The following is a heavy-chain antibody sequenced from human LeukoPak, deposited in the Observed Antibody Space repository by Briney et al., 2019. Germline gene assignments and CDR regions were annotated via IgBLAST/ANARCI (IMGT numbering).Heavy chain of an antibody. CDR1: GFTFSSYW. D-gene: IGHD6-19*01. CDR3: ARYIAVGRDAFDI. Sequence: GGSLRLSCAASGFTFSSYWMSWVRQAPGKGLEWVANIKQDGSEKYYVDSVKGRFTISRDNAKNSLYLQMNSLRAEDTAVYYCARYIAVGRDAFDIWGQGTMVTVSS. V-gene: IGHV3-7*01. J-gene: IGHJ3*02. CDR2: IKQDGSEK.